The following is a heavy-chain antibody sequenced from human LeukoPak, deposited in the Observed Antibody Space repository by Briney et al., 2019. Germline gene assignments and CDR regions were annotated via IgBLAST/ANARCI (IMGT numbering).Heavy chain of an antibody. V-gene: IGHV3-30*18. Sequence: PGGSLRLSCAASGFTFSSYGMHWVRQAPGKGLEWVAVISYDGSNKYYADSVKGRLTISRDNSQNTLYLQMNSLRPEDTAVYYCAKGGASVTRYVDYWGQGTLVTVSS. CDR2: ISYDGSNK. J-gene: IGHJ4*02. CDR3: AKGGASVTRYVDY. D-gene: IGHD4-17*01. CDR1: GFTFSSYG.